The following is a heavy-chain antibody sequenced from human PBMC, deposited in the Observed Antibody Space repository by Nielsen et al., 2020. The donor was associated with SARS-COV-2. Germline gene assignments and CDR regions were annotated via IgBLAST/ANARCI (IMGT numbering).Heavy chain of an antibody. V-gene: IGHV3-11*04. CDR3: ARAIYRLTTDNWFDP. CDR1: GFTFSDYY. Sequence: GESLKISCAASGFTFSDYYMSWIRQAPGKGLEWVSYISSSGSTIYYADSVKGRFTISRDNAKNSLYLQMNSLRAEDTAVYYCARAIYRLTTDNWFDPWGQGTLVTVSS. CDR2: ISSSGSTI. D-gene: IGHD4-11*01. J-gene: IGHJ5*02.